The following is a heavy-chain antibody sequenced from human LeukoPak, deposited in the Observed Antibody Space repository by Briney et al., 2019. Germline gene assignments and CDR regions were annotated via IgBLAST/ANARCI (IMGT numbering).Heavy chain of an antibody. V-gene: IGHV3-48*04. CDR2: ISSSSSTT. Sequence: GGSLRLSCAASGFTFSRYNMNWVRQAPGKGLEWVSYISSSSSTTYYADSVKGRFTISRDNAKNTLYLQMNSLRAEDTAVYYCARDLGHIIDYWGQGTLVPVSS. CDR3: ARDLGHIIDY. CDR1: GFTFSRYN. J-gene: IGHJ4*02.